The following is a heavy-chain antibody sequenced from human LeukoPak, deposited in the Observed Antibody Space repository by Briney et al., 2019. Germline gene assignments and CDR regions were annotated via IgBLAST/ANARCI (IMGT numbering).Heavy chain of an antibody. J-gene: IGHJ5*02. CDR1: GGSISSYY. V-gene: IGHV4-59*01. D-gene: IGHD3-3*01. CDR2: IYYSGST. CDR3: ARAPLLGIFGLDP. Sequence: SETLSLTCTVSGGSISSYYWSWIRQPPGKGLEWIRYIYYSGSTNYNPSLKSRVTISVDTSKNQFSLKLSSVTAADTVVYYCARAPLLGIFGLDPWGQGTLVTVSS.